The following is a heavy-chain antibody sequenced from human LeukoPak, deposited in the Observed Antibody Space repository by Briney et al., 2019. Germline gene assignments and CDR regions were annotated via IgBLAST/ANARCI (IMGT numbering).Heavy chain of an antibody. V-gene: IGHV3-74*01. CDR1: GFTFSDHW. CDR3: AKEYYYDSSGGLDY. Sequence: GGSLRLSCTASGFTFSDHWMHWVRQAPGKGLVWVSRINSDGRTTTYADSVKGRFTISRDNSKNTLHLQMNSLRAEDTAVYYCAKEYYYDSSGGLDYWGQGTLVTVSS. D-gene: IGHD3-22*01. J-gene: IGHJ4*02. CDR2: INSDGRTT.